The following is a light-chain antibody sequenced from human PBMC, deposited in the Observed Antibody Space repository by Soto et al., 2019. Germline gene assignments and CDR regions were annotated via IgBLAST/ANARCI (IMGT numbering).Light chain of an antibody. CDR1: QSLVHSDGNTY. V-gene: IGKV2-24*01. CDR2: RVS. J-gene: IGKJ1*01. CDR3: MQAIEPWT. Sequence: DIVLTQTPLSSPVTLGQPASISCRSSQSLVHSDGNTYLSWFQQRPGQPPRLLINRVSNRFSGVPDRFSGSGAGRDFTLKISRVEDEDVGVYYCMQAIEPWTFGQGTKVEIK.